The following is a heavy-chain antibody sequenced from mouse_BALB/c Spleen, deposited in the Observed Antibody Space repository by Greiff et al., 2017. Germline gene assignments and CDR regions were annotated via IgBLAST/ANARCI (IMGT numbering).Heavy chain of an antibody. Sequence: QVQLQQPGAELVKPGAPVKLSCKASGYTFTSYWMNWVNQRPGRGLEWIGRIDPSDSETHYNQKFKDKATLTVDKSSSTAYIQLSSLTSEDSAVYYCARDGTMDYWGQGTSVTVSS. CDR1: GYTFTSYW. J-gene: IGHJ4*01. CDR2: IDPSDSET. V-gene: IGHV1-69*02. D-gene: IGHD2-1*01. CDR3: ARDGTMDY.